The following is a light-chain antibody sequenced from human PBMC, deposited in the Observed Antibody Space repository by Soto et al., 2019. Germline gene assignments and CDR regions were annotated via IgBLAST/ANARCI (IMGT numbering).Light chain of an antibody. J-gene: IGKJ5*01. Sequence: EVVLTQSPATLSLSPGERATLSCRASQSISGFLAWYQQKPGQVPRLLIYDTSNRATGIPARFSGSGSGTDFTLSISSLAPEDFAVYYCQHRSNWPPGFGQGTRLEIK. CDR3: QHRSNWPPG. CDR2: DTS. CDR1: QSISGF. V-gene: IGKV3-11*01.